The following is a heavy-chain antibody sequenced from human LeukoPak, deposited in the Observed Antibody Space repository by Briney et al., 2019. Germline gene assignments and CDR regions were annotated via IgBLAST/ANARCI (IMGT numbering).Heavy chain of an antibody. CDR1: GFTFSSYS. D-gene: IGHD5-24*01. CDR3: ARAGSRDGYNPDY. J-gene: IGHJ4*02. CDR2: ISNSSSYI. V-gene: IGHV3-21*01. Sequence: GGSLRLSCAASGFTFSSYSMSWVRQAPGKGLEWVSSISNSSSYIYYADSVKGRFTISRDNAKNSLYLQMNSLRAEDTAVYYCARAGSRDGYNPDYWGQGTLVTVSS.